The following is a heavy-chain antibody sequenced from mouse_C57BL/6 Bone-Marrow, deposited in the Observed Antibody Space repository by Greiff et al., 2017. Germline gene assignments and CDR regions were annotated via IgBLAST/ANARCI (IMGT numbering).Heavy chain of an antibody. J-gene: IGHJ4*01. CDR1: GFNIKDYY. V-gene: IGHV14-2*01. D-gene: IGHD2-4*01. Sequence: EVHLQQSGAELVQPGASVKLSCTASGFNIKDYYMHWVKQRTEQGLEWIGRIDPEDGETKYDPKFQGKATITADTFSNTAYLQLSSLTSEDTAVYYCARTRGVYYDYDGFYYAMDYWGQGTSVTVSS. CDR2: IDPEDGET. CDR3: ARTRGVYYDYDGFYYAMDY.